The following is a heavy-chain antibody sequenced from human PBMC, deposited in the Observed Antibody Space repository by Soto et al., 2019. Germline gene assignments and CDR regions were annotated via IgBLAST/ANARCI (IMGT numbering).Heavy chain of an antibody. Sequence: EIQLVESGGGLTQPGGSLRLSCAVSGFTVSDNHVTWVRQATGKGLEWVSVIYGGGDKYYADSVKGRFTISRDNSKNTVSLQMNSLRADDAAVYYCMGCCGNAVWGQGTQVIVSS. J-gene: IGHJ4*02. CDR2: IYGGGDK. D-gene: IGHD2-15*01. CDR1: GFTVSDNH. CDR3: MGCCGNAV. V-gene: IGHV3-53*01.